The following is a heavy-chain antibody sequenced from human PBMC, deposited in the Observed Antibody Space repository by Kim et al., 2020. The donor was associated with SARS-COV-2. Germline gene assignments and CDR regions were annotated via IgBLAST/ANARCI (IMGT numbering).Heavy chain of an antibody. D-gene: IGHD5-18*01. CDR2: ISSSSSYI. CDR3: ARDTAMLTHYYGMDV. Sequence: GGSLRLSCAASGFTFSSYSMNWVRQAPGKGLEWVSSISSSSSYIYYADAVKGRFTISSDNAKNSLYLQMNSLRAEDTAVYYCARDTAMLTHYYGMDVWGQGATVTVSS. CDR1: GFTFSSYS. V-gene: IGHV3-21*01. J-gene: IGHJ6*01.